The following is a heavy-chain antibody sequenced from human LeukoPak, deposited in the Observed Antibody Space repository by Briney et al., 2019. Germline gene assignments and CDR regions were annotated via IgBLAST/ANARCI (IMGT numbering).Heavy chain of an antibody. CDR3: AKSNGFGLVDI. CDR2: IFYSGST. CDR1: GGAIRRYY. Sequence: PSETLSLTCSVSGGAIRRYYWSWIRQPPGKGREGIGNIFYSGSTYYSQSFKSRFTISLDTARNQFPLKLNSVTAGDTAVYYHAKSNGFGLVDIWGQGTMVTVSS. J-gene: IGHJ3*02. D-gene: IGHD2-2*01. V-gene: IGHV4-59*04.